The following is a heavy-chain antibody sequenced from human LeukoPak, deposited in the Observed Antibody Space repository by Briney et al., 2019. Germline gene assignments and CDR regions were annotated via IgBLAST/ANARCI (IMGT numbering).Heavy chain of an antibody. CDR3: AIFPLGYCSGGSCGTDYYYYGMDV. CDR1: GITFHRCV. Sequence: PGGSLRLSCAASGITFHRCVMHWVRQAPGKGLEWVSAISGSGGSTYYADSVKGRFTISRDNSKNTLYLQMNSLRAEDTAVYYCAIFPLGYCSGGSCGTDYYYYGMDVWGQGTTVTVSS. J-gene: IGHJ6*02. CDR2: ISGSGGST. V-gene: IGHV3-23*01. D-gene: IGHD2-15*01.